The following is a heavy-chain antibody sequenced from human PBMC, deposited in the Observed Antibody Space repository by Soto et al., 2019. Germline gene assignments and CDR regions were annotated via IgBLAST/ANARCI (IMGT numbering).Heavy chain of an antibody. V-gene: IGHV3-30*03. CDR2: ISYDGSNK. CDR3: VSGTDYGDYYFDY. Sequence: GGSLRLSCAASGITFSSYGMHWVRQAPGKGLEWVAVISYDGSNKYYVDSVKGRFIISRDNSKNTLYLQMNSLRAEDTAVYYCVSGTDYGDYYFDYWGQGTLVTVSS. J-gene: IGHJ4*02. D-gene: IGHD4-17*01. CDR1: GITFSSYG.